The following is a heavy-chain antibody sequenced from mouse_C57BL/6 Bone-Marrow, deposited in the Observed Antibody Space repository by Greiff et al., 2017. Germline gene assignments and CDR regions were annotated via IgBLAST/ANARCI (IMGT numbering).Heavy chain of an antibody. CDR3: ARRGFITTLGFDV. D-gene: IGHD1-1*01. Sequence: QVQLQQSGAELVRPGASVKMSCKASGYTFTSYTMHWVKQTPRQGLEWIGAIYPGNGDTSYNQKFKGKATLTVDKSSSTAYMQLSSLTSEDSAVYFCARRGFITTLGFDVWGTGTTVTVSS. CDR1: GYTFTSYT. J-gene: IGHJ1*03. V-gene: IGHV1-12*01. CDR2: IYPGNGDT.